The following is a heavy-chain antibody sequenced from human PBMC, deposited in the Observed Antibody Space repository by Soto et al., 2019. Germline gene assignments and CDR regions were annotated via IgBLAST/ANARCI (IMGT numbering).Heavy chain of an antibody. CDR3: ARGTTGDAFDI. D-gene: IGHD4-17*01. V-gene: IGHV4-59*01. CDR2: IFYSGST. CDR1: GGSISSYY. J-gene: IGHJ3*02. Sequence: SETLSLTCTVSGGSISSYYWSWIRQPPGKGLEWIGYIFYSGSTNYNPSLKSRVTISVDTSKNQFSLKLSSVTAADTAVYYCARGTTGDAFDIWGQGTMVTVS.